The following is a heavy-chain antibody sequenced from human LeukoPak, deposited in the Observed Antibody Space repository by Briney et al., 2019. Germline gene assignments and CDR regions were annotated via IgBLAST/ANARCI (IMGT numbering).Heavy chain of an antibody. J-gene: IGHJ4*02. CDR3: ARGQSPIDYYDSSGYYHFDY. CDR1: GGSISSSDYY. Sequence: SSETLSLTCTVSGGSISSSDYYWGWIRQSPGKGLEWIGTIYYSGNTYYNPSLKSRVAISIDTSKNQFSLKLSSVTAADTAVYYCARGQSPIDYYDSSGYYHFDYWGQGTLVTVSS. V-gene: IGHV4-39*07. CDR2: IYYSGNT. D-gene: IGHD3-22*01.